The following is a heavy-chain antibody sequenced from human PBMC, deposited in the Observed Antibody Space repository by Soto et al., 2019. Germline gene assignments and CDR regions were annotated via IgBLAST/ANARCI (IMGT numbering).Heavy chain of an antibody. J-gene: IGHJ6*02. D-gene: IGHD3-22*01. V-gene: IGHV1-2*04. Sequence: ASVKVSCKASGYTFTGYYMHWVRQAPGQGLEWMGWINPNSGGTNYAQKFQGWVTMTRDTSISTAYMELSRLRSDDTAVYYCARDCSNYDDSCMDVWGQGTAVTVS. CDR2: INPNSGGT. CDR1: GYTFTGYY. CDR3: ARDCSNYDDSCMDV.